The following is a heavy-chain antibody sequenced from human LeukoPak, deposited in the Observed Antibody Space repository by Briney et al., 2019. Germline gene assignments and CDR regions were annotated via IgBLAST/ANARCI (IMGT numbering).Heavy chain of an antibody. V-gene: IGHV1-18*01. D-gene: IGHD7-27*01. CDR2: ISAYNGNT. J-gene: IGHJ4*02. Sequence: ASVKVSCKASGYTFSDYGVSWVRQAPGQGLEWMGRISAYNGNTNYLQKFQGRVTMTRSASINTAYMELSSLASEDTAVYYCARAPRSWGFDYWGQGTLVTVSS. CDR3: ARAPRSWGFDY. CDR1: GYTFSDYG.